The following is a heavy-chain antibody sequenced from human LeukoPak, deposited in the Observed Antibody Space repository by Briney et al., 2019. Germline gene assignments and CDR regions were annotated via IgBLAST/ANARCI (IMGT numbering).Heavy chain of an antibody. Sequence: GGSLRLSCAASGFTFSSYGMHWVRQAPGKGLEWVAVISYDGSNKYYADSVKGRFTISRDNSKNTLYLQMNSLRAEDTAVYYCVKDRSTRQNYYYGMDVWGQGTTVTVSS. CDR1: GFTFSSYG. V-gene: IGHV3-30*18. J-gene: IGHJ6*02. CDR3: VKDRSTRQNYYYGMDV. CDR2: ISYDGSNK. D-gene: IGHD1-26*01.